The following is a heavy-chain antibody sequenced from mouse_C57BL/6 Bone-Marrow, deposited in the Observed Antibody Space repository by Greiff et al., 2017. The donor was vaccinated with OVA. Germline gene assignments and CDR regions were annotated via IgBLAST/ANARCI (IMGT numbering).Heavy chain of an antibody. CDR2: IDPETGGT. J-gene: IGHJ1*03. D-gene: IGHD2-3*01. V-gene: IGHV1-15*01. CDR1: GYTFTDYE. CDR3: TRLGDGYSYWYFDV. Sequence: QVQLQQSGAELVRPGASVTLSCKASGYTFTDYEMHWVKQTPVHGLEWIGAIDPETGGTDYNQKFKGKAILTADKSSSTAYMELRSLTSEDSAVYYCTRLGDGYSYWYFDVWGTGTTVTVSS.